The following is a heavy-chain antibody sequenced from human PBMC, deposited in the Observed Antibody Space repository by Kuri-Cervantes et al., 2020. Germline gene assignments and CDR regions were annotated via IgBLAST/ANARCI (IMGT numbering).Heavy chain of an antibody. V-gene: IGHV4-39*07. D-gene: IGHD6-13*01. Sequence: SETLSLTCTVSGGSISSSSYYWGWIRQPPGKGLEWIGSIYYSGSTYYNPSLKSRVTISVDTPKNQFSLKLSSVTAADTAVYYCARGPNSSSWMGDWFDPWGQGTLVTVSS. CDR2: IYYSGST. J-gene: IGHJ5*02. CDR1: GGSISSSSYY. CDR3: ARGPNSSSWMGDWFDP.